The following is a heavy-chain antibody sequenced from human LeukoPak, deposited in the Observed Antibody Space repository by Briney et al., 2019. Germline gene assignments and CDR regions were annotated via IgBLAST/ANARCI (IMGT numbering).Heavy chain of an antibody. D-gene: IGHD5-18*01. Sequence: ASVKVSCKASGYTFTSYGISWVRQAPGQGLEWMGWISAYNGNTNYAQKLQGRVTMTTDTSTSTAYMGLRSLRSDDTAVYYCARRGCSYGTDYYYYMDVWGKGTTVTVSS. V-gene: IGHV1-18*01. CDR1: GYTFTSYG. CDR2: ISAYNGNT. CDR3: ARRGCSYGTDYYYYMDV. J-gene: IGHJ6*03.